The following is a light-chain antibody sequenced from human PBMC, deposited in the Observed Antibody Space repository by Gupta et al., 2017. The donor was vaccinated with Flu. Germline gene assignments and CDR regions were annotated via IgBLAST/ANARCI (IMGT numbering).Light chain of an antibody. CDR1: QSISSW. Sequence: SPSTLSASVGDRVTITCRASQSISSWLAWYQQKPGKAPKLLIYKASSLESGVPSRFSGSGSGTEFTLTISSLQPDDFATYYCQQYNSYPYTFGQGTKLEIK. J-gene: IGKJ2*01. CDR3: QQYNSYPYT. CDR2: KAS. V-gene: IGKV1-5*03.